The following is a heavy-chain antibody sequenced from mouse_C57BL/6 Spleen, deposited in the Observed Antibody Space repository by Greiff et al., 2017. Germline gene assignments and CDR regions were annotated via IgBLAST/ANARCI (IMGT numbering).Heavy chain of an antibody. Sequence: QVQLQQPGAELVMPGASVKLSCKASGYTFTSYWMHWVKQRPGQGLEWIGELDPSDSYTNYNQKFKGKSTLTVDTSSSTAYLQLSSLTSEDSAVYYFARSPITTGVATWAMDYWGQGTSVTVSS. D-gene: IGHD1-1*01. J-gene: IGHJ4*01. CDR1: GYTFTSYW. CDR2: LDPSDSYT. CDR3: ARSPITTGVATWAMDY. V-gene: IGHV1-69*01.